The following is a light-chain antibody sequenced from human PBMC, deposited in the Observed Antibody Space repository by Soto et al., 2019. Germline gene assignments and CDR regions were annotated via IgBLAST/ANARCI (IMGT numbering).Light chain of an antibody. CDR1: QTLNENH. J-gene: IGKJ5*01. CDR3: QQYANSPIT. Sequence: EVGLTPSPDTLSLSPGERATLSCRASQTLNENHFAWYKQKPGQDPRIXSYGVSSRASAIPDRFFGSGSGTEFTLTINRLEPEDFEVYYCQQYANSPITFGQGTRLEI. CDR2: GVS. V-gene: IGKV3-20*01.